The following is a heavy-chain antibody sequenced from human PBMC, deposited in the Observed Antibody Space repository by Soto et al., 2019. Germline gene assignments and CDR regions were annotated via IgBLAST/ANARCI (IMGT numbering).Heavy chain of an antibody. J-gene: IGHJ6*02. CDR2: INPTNGFT. V-gene: IGHV1-46*01. Sequence: QVQLVQSGAELKKPGASVSLSCKASGFSLSSYYIHWVRQAPGQGLQRMGSINPTNGFTSYPQECHGRASMTSDTSTSKVYMKVRRLRADYTARYFFARGRPDSYWGGDFPLAYYYHGMDVWRQGTAVTVSS. D-gene: IGHD2-21*02. CDR1: GFSLSSYY. CDR3: ARGRPDSYWGGDFPLAYYYHGMDV.